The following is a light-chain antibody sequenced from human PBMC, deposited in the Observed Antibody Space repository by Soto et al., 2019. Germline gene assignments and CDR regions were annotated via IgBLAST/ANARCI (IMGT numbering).Light chain of an antibody. CDR3: QQYDNLWT. V-gene: IGKV1-33*01. CDR1: QDISNY. CDR2: DAS. Sequence: DIQMTQSPSSLSASVGDRVTITCQASQDISNYLNWYQQKPGKAPKLLIYDASNLETGVPSRFSGSVSGTDFTFTISSPQPEHIATYYCQQYDNLWTFGQGTKVEIK. J-gene: IGKJ1*01.